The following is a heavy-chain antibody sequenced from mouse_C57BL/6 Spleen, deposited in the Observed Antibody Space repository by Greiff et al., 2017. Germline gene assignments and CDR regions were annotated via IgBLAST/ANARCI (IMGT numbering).Heavy chain of an antibody. CDR2: IDPETGGT. Sequence: VKLQESGAELVRPGASVTLSCKASGYTFTDYEMHWVKQTPVHGLEWIGAIDPETGGTAYNQKFKGKAILTADKSSSTAYMELRSLTSEDSAVYYCTRESYYSNIHFAYWGQGTLVTVSA. D-gene: IGHD2-5*01. V-gene: IGHV1-15*01. CDR3: TRESYYSNIHFAY. J-gene: IGHJ3*01. CDR1: GYTFTDYE.